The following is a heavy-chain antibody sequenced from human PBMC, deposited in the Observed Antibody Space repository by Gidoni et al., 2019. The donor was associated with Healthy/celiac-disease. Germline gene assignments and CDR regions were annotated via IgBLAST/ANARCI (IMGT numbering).Heavy chain of an antibody. J-gene: IGHJ5*02. V-gene: IGHV4-34*01. Sequence: QVQLQQWGAGLLKPSETLSLTCAVYGGSFSGYYWSWIRQPPGKGLEWIGEINHSGSTNYNPSLKSRVTISVDTSKNQFSLKLSSVTAADTAVYYCARGKFWFGVVVAAKCWFDPWGQGTLVTVSS. D-gene: IGHD2-15*01. CDR3: ARGKFWFGVVVAAKCWFDP. CDR1: GGSFSGYY. CDR2: INHSGST.